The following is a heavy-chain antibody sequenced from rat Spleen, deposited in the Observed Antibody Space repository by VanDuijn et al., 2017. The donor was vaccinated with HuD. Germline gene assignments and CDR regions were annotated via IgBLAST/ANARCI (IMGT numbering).Heavy chain of an antibody. CDR1: GFTFSDYG. V-gene: IGHV5-34*01. J-gene: IGHJ2*01. CDR3: ARQTSYYYSGDYFDY. Sequence: EVQLVESGGGLVQPGRSLKLSCVASGFTFSDYGMNWIRQAPGKGLEWVAYISSSSGTIYYADTVKGRFTISRDNAKNTLYLQLSSLRSEDTALYYCARQTSYYYSGDYFDYWGQGVMVTVSS. D-gene: IGHD1-1*01. CDR2: ISSSSGT.